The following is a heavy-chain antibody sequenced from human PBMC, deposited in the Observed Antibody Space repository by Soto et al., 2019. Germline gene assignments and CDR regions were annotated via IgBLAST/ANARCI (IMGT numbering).Heavy chain of an antibody. D-gene: IGHD5-12*01. CDR1: GGTFSSYT. CDR3: AGPAAYGGYDSGWFDP. CDR2: IIPILGIA. V-gene: IGHV1-69*02. Sequence: QVQLVQSGAEVKKPGSSVKVSCKASGGTFSSYTISWVRQAPGQGLEWMGRIIPILGIANYAQKFQGRVTITADKSTCTASMELSSLRSEDTAVYYCAGPAAYGGYDSGWFDPWGQGTLVTVSS. J-gene: IGHJ5*02.